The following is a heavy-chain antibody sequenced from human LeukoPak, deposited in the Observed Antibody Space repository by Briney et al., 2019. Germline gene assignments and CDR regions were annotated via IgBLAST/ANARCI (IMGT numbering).Heavy chain of an antibody. D-gene: IGHD3-10*01. CDR2: ISAYNGNT. V-gene: IGHV1-18*01. Sequence: GASVKVSCKASGYTFTSYGISWVRQAPGQGLEWMGWISAYNGNTNYAQKLQGRVTMTTDTSTSTAYMELRSLRSDDTAVYYCALTYYYGSGSYYGDYWGQGTLVTVSS. CDR3: ALTYYYGSGSYYGDY. CDR1: GYTFTSYG. J-gene: IGHJ4*02.